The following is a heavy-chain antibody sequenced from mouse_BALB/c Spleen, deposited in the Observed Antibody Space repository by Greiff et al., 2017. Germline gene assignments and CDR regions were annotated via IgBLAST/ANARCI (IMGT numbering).Heavy chain of an antibody. CDR1: GFSLTSYG. D-gene: IGHD2-14*01. CDR3: ARDSTYYRYDAWFAY. Sequence: VMLVESGPGLVAPSQSLSITCTVSGFSLTSYGVHWVRQPPGKGLEWLGVIWAGGSTNYNSALMSRLSISKDNSKSQVFLKMNSLQTDDTAMYYCARDSTYYRYDAWFAYWGQGTLVTVSA. V-gene: IGHV2-9*02. J-gene: IGHJ3*01. CDR2: IWAGGST.